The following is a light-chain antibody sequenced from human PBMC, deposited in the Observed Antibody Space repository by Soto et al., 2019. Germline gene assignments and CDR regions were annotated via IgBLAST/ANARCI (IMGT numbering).Light chain of an antibody. CDR3: CSYAPISTVV. Sequence: QSALTQPASVSGSPGQSITISCTGTSSDVGSYNLVSWYQQHPGKAPKLMIYEDNKRPSGVSNRFSGSKSGNTASLTISGLQAEDEAHYYCCSYAPISTVVLGGGTKVTVL. CDR2: EDN. CDR1: SSDVGSYNL. J-gene: IGLJ3*02. V-gene: IGLV2-23*01.